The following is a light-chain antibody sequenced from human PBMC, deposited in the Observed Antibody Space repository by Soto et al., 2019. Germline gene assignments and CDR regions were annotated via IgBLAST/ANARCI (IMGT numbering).Light chain of an antibody. J-gene: IGKJ1*01. Sequence: EIGLTQSPGTLSLSPGERATLSCRASQSVSSSSLAWYQQKRGQAPRLLIHGASSRATGIPDRFSGSGSGTDFTLTISRLEPEDFAVYYCQQYGGSPRTFGQGTKVDIK. CDR1: QSVSSSS. V-gene: IGKV3-20*01. CDR3: QQYGGSPRT. CDR2: GAS.